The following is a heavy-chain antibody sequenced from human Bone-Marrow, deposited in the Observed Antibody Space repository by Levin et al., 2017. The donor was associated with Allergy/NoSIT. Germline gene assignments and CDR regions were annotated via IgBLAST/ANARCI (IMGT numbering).Heavy chain of an antibody. J-gene: IGHJ4*02. Sequence: GESLKISCAASGFIVSSYAMSWVRQPLGKGLEWVSAIDGGRTYYADSVKGRFTISRDNSKNTLYLQMNSLRAGDTAVHFCVKEVIGQSFGDFWGQGIPVTVSS. D-gene: IGHD2-21*01. CDR1: GFIVSSYA. CDR2: IDGGRT. V-gene: IGHV3-23*01. CDR3: VKEVIGQSFGDF.